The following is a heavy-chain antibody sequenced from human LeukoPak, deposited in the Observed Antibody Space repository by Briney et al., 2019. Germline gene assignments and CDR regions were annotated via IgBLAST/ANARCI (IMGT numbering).Heavy chain of an antibody. D-gene: IGHD3-22*01. CDR1: GFTFSSYA. J-gene: IGHJ3*02. V-gene: IGHV3-30-3*01. CDR3: ARDDSGLGAFDI. CDR2: ISYDGSNK. Sequence: PGRSLRLSCAASGFTFSSYAMHWVRQAPGKGLEWVAVISYDGSNKYYADSVKGRFTISRDNSKNTLYPQMNSLRAEDTAVYYCARDDSGLGAFDIWGQGTMVTVSS.